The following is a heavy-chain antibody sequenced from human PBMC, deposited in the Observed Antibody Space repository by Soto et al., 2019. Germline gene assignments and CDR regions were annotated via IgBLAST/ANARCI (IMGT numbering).Heavy chain of an antibody. CDR1: GGSFSGYY. J-gene: IGHJ5*02. CDR3: ARVPIVVVIGNGWFDH. V-gene: IGHV4-34*01. D-gene: IGHD3-22*01. CDR2: INHSGST. Sequence: QVQLQQWGAGLLKPSETLSLTCAVYGGSFSGYYWSWIRQPPGKGLEWIGEINHSGSTNYNPSLKSRVTISVDTSKNQFSLKLSSVTAADTAVYYCARVPIVVVIGNGWFDHWGQGTLVTVSS.